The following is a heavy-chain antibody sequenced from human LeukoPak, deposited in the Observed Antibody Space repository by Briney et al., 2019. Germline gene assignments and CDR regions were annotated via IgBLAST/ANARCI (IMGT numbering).Heavy chain of an antibody. D-gene: IGHD6-13*01. CDR2: IYTSGST. CDR3: ARGAAGLYWYFDL. Sequence: SETLSLTCTVSGGSISSGSYYWSWIRQPAGKGLEWIGHIYTSGSTNYNPSLKSRVTISVDTSKNQFSLKLSSVTAADTAVYYCARGAAGLYWYFDLWGRGTLVTVSS. V-gene: IGHV4-61*09. CDR1: GGSISSGSYY. J-gene: IGHJ2*01.